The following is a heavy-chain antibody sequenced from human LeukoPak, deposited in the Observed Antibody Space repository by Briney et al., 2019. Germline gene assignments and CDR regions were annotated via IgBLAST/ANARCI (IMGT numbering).Heavy chain of an antibody. CDR3: ARLPAGYCSSTSCYAFDY. J-gene: IGHJ4*02. V-gene: IGHV1-3*01. D-gene: IGHD2-2*01. CDR1: GYTFTSYA. CDR2: INAGNGNT. Sequence: GASVKVSCKASGYTFTSYAMHWVRQAPGQRREWMGWINAGNGNTKYSQKFQGRVTITRDTSASTAYMELSSLRSEDTAVYYCARLPAGYCSSTSCYAFDYWGQGTLVTVSS.